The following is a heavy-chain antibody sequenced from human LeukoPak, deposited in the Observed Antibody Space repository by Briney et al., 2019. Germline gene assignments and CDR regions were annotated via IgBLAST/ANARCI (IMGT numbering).Heavy chain of an antibody. V-gene: IGHV4-31*03. CDR3: ASFGIVATMLEPSNDY. CDR1: GGSLSSGGYY. Sequence: PSETLSLTCTVSGGSLSSGGYYWSWIRQHPGKGLEWIGYIYYSGSTYYNPSLKSRVTISVDTSKNQFSLKLSSVTAADTAVYYCASFGIVATMLEPSNDYWGQGTLVTVSS. J-gene: IGHJ4*02. CDR2: IYYSGST. D-gene: IGHD5-12*01.